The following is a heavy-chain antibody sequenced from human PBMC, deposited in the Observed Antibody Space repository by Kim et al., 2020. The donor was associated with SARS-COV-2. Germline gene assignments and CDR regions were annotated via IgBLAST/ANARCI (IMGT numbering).Heavy chain of an antibody. CDR1: SGSFSGHY. CDR3: ARGRAGVVPAPILGLGPHYDYFIMDV. CDR2: IHESGSA. D-gene: IGHD2-2*02. Sequence: SETLSLTCAVYSGSFSGHYWSWIRQPPGKGLEWIGKIHESGSANYNPSLMSRVSISIDGSKNQFSLKLSSVTAADTGFYYCARGRAGVVPAPILGLGPHYDYFIMDVWGHGTTVTVSS. J-gene: IGHJ6*02. V-gene: IGHV4-34*01.